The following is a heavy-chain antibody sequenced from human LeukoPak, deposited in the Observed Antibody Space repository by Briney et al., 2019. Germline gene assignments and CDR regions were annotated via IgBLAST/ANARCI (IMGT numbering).Heavy chain of an antibody. D-gene: IGHD6-13*01. CDR2: ISAYNGNT. V-gene: IGHV1-18*01. CDR1: GYTFTSYG. Sequence: ASMKVSCKASGYTFTSYGISWVRQAPGPGLEWMGWISAYNGNTNYAQKLQGRVTMTTDTSTSTAYMELRSLRSDDTAVYYCARDSFRIAAAGRGDGFDIWGQGTMVTVSS. CDR3: ARDSFRIAAAGRGDGFDI. J-gene: IGHJ3*02.